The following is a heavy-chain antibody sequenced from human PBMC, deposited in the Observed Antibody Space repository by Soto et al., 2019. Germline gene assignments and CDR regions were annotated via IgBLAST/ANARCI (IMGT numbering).Heavy chain of an antibody. Sequence: VGSLRLSCAASGFTFSDYYMSWIRQAPGKGLEWVSYISSSSSYTNYADSVKGRFTISRDNAKNSLYLQMNSLRAEDTAVYYCARDPVRFDPWGQGTLVTVSS. CDR1: GFTFSDYY. V-gene: IGHV3-11*06. CDR2: ISSSSSYT. CDR3: ARDPVRFDP. J-gene: IGHJ5*02.